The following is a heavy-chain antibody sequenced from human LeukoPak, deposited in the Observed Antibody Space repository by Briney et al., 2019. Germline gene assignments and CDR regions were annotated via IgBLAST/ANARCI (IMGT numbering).Heavy chain of an antibody. CDR3: ARGNLYYFDSSGYYFKFDY. V-gene: IGHV4-39*01. CDR1: GGSISSSYYY. J-gene: IGHJ4*02. D-gene: IGHD3-22*01. Sequence: SETLSLTCTVSGGSISSSYYYWGWIRQPPGKGLEWIVSIYYSGSTYYNPSLKSRVTISVDTSKNQFSLKLSSVTAADTAVYYCARGNLYYFDSSGYYFKFDYWGQGTLVTVSS. CDR2: IYYSGST.